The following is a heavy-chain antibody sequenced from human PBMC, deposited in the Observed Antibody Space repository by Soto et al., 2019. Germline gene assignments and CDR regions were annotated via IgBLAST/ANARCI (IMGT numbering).Heavy chain of an antibody. J-gene: IGHJ4*02. CDR3: ARDLYRGGSNAGY. CDR1: GYTFTRYA. V-gene: IGHV1-3*01. D-gene: IGHD2-15*01. Sequence: GASVKVACKASGYTFTRYAMHWVRQAPGQRLEWMGWINAGNGNTKYSQKFQGRVTITRDTSASTAYMELSSLRSEDTAVYYCARDLYRGGSNAGYWGQGTLVTVSS. CDR2: INAGNGNT.